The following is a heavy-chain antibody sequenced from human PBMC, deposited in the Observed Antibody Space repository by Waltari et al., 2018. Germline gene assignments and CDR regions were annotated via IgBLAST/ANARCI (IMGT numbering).Heavy chain of an antibody. CDR2: INHSGST. CDR1: GGSFSGYY. Sequence: QVQLQQWGAGLLKPSETLSLTCAVYGGSFSGYYWSWIRQPPGKGLEWIGEINHSGSTNYNPSLKSRVTISVDTSKNQFSLKLSSVTAADTAVYYCARVRAGYSYYYYGMDVWGQGTTVTV. D-gene: IGHD6-19*01. V-gene: IGHV4-34*01. CDR3: ARVRAGYSYYYYGMDV. J-gene: IGHJ6*02.